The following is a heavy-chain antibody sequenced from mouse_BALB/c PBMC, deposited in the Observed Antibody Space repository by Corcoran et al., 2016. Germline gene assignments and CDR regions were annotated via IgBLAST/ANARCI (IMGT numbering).Heavy chain of an antibody. J-gene: IGHJ1*01. CDR3: AREGRRGYFDV. CDR2: INPYNDGT. Sequence: EVQLQQSGAELVKPGASVKLSCTASGFNIKDTYMHWVKQKPGQGLEWIGYINPYNDGTKYNEKFKGKATLTSDKSSSTAYMELSSLTSEDSAVYYCAREGRRGYFDVWGAGTTVTVSS. V-gene: IGHV1S136*01. CDR1: GFNIKDTY.